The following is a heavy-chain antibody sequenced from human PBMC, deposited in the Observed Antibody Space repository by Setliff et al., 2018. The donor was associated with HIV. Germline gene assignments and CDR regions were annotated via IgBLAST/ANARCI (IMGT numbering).Heavy chain of an antibody. D-gene: IGHD4-17*01. CDR3: AKGAGFYGDYTFDH. J-gene: IGHJ4*02. Sequence: SETLSLTCTVSGPSINIHYWSWIRQSPGKAFEWIGYIYSTGSTNYNPSLQSRVTISMVASRNQFSLKVTSVTAADTAVYHCAKGAGFYGDYTFDHWGQGRQVTVSS. CDR1: GPSINIHY. V-gene: IGHV4-59*11. CDR2: IYSTGST.